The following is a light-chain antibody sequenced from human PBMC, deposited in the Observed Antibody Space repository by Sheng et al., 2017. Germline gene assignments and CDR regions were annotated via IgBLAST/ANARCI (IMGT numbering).Light chain of an antibody. CDR2: VHP. Sequence: EIVMTQSPATLSVSPGERATLSCRASQSINGKLAWYQQKPARLPGSSSMVHPPGPLVSQPGSSGXGSGTEFTLTISSLQSEDFAIYYCQHYNNWPPWTFGQGTRVEIQ. V-gene: IGKV3-15*01. J-gene: IGKJ1*01. CDR1: QSINGK. CDR3: QHYNNWPPWT.